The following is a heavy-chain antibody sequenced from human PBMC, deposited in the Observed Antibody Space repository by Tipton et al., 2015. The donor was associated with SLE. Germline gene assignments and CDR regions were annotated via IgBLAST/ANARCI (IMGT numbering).Heavy chain of an antibody. Sequence: QSGPEVKKPGESLTISCKASGYNFPNYWIGWVRQMPGKGLEWMGISHPGDSDTRYSPSFQGQVTISADKSITTAFLQWSRLKASDSAMYYCAKGTAAGGLDYWGQGTLVTVPS. J-gene: IGHJ4*02. V-gene: IGHV5-51*03. CDR3: AKGTAAGGLDY. CDR2: SHPGDSDT. D-gene: IGHD6-13*01. CDR1: GYNFPNYW.